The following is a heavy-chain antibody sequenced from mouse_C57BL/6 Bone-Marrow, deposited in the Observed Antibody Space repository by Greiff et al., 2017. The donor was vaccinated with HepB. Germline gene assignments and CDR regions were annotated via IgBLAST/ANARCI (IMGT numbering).Heavy chain of an antibody. Sequence: EVHLVESGGGLVQPGGSLSLSCAASGFTFTDYYMSWVRQPPGKALEWLGFIRNKANGYTTEYSASVKGRFTISRDNSQSILYLQMNALRAEDSATYYCARSSSMVTTPFAYWGQGTLVTVSA. J-gene: IGHJ3*01. D-gene: IGHD2-2*01. CDR1: GFTFTDYY. CDR2: IRNKANGYTT. V-gene: IGHV7-3*01. CDR3: ARSSSMVTTPFAY.